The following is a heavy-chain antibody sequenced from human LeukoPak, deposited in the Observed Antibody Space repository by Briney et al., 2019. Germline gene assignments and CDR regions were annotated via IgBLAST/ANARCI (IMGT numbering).Heavy chain of an antibody. D-gene: IGHD3-22*01. CDR3: ARVTGDYYDSSGYTDY. CDR2: INHSGST. Sequence: TSETLSLTCAVYGGSFSGYCWSWIRQPPGKGLEWIGEINHSGSTNYSPSLKSRVTISVDTSKNQFSLKLSSVTAADTAVYYCARVTGDYYDSSGYTDYWGQGTLVTVSS. V-gene: IGHV4-34*01. CDR1: GGSFSGYC. J-gene: IGHJ4*02.